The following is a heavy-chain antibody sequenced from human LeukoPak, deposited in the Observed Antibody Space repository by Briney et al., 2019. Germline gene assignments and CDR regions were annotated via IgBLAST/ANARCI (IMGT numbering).Heavy chain of an antibody. CDR2: IGSSSSTI. CDR1: GFTFSSYS. D-gene: IGHD4-17*01. Sequence: PGGSLRLSCAASGFTFSSYSMNWVRQAPGKGLEWVSYIGSSSSTIYYADSVKGRFTISRDNAKNSLYLQMNSLRAEDTAVYYCAREHYGDYVLYYYYGMDVWGQGTTVTVSS. CDR3: AREHYGDYVLYYYYGMDV. J-gene: IGHJ6*02. V-gene: IGHV3-48*04.